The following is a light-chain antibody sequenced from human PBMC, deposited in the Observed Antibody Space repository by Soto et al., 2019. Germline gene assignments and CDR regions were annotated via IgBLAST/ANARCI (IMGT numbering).Light chain of an antibody. Sequence: QSVLTQPASVSGSPGQSITISCTGTSSDVGGYSYVSWYQQLPGKAPKLMIYDVSDRPSGVSNRFSGSKSGNTASLTISGLQAQDEAAYYCSSYTSSSLYVFGNGTKVTV. CDR1: SSDVGGYSY. J-gene: IGLJ1*01. CDR2: DVS. V-gene: IGLV2-14*01. CDR3: SSYTSSSLYV.